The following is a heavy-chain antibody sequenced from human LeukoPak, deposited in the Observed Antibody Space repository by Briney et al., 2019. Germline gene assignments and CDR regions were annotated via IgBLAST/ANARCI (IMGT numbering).Heavy chain of an antibody. D-gene: IGHD3-22*01. J-gene: IGHJ4*02. Sequence: ASVKVSCKASGYTFTSYYMHWGRQAPGQGLEWMGIINPSCGSTSYAQKFQGRVTMTRDMSTSTVYMELSSLRSEDTAVYYCARDPTMYYYDSSGSTYFDYWGQGTLVTVSS. V-gene: IGHV1-46*01. CDR1: GYTFTSYY. CDR2: INPSCGST. CDR3: ARDPTMYYYDSSGSTYFDY.